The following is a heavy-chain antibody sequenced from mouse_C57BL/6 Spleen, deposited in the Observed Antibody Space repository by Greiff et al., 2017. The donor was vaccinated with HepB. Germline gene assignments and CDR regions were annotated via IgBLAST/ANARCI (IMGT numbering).Heavy chain of an antibody. V-gene: IGHV5-4*01. CDR3: ARDLHGSSYDYFDY. Sequence: EVKVVESGGGLVKPGGSLKLSCAASGFTFSSYAMSWVRQTPEKRLEWVATISDGGSYTYYPDNVKGRFTISRDNAKNNLYLQMSHLKSEDTAMYYCARDLHGSSYDYFDYWGQGTTLTVSS. CDR1: GFTFSSYA. CDR2: ISDGGSYT. D-gene: IGHD1-1*01. J-gene: IGHJ2*01.